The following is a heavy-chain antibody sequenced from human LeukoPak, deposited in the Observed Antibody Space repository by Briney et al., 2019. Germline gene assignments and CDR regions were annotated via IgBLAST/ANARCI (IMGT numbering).Heavy chain of an antibody. CDR3: ASGYVGDDYYYYMDV. Sequence: SETLSLTCTVSGGSISSSSYYWGWIRQPPGKGLEWIGSIYYSGSTYYNPSLKSRVTLSVDTSKNQFSLKLSSVTAADTAVYYCASGYVGDDYYYYMDVWGKGTTVTVSS. J-gene: IGHJ6*03. CDR2: IYYSGST. V-gene: IGHV4-39*01. CDR1: GGSISSSSYY. D-gene: IGHD5-12*01.